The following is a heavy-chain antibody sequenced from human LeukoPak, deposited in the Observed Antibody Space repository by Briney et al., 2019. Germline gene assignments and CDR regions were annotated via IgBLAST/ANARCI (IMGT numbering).Heavy chain of an antibody. CDR2: IHYSGST. CDR3: ARDDRGYSYGYSWFDP. J-gene: IGHJ5*02. D-gene: IGHD5-18*01. V-gene: IGHV4-59*01. CDR1: GGSLSSYY. Sequence: SETLSPTCTVSGGSLSSYYWSWIRQPPGKGLEWIGYIHYSGSTNYNPSLKSRVTISVDTSKNQFSLELSSVTAADTAVYYCARDDRGYSYGYSWFDPWGQGTLVTVSA.